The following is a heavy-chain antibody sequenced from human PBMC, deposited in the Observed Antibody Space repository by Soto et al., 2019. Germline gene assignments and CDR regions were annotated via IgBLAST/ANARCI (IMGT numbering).Heavy chain of an antibody. CDR3: AGDEDSSGYWAASSDF. J-gene: IGHJ4*02. D-gene: IGHD3-22*01. Sequence: ASVKVSCKASGYTFTSYSLSWVRQAPGQGLEWMGWISTYTGSTNYAQKFQGRVTMTRDTSTSTAYMEIRSLRSDDTAVYYCAGDEDSSGYWAASSDFWGQGTLVTVSS. V-gene: IGHV1-18*01. CDR2: ISTYTGST. CDR1: GYTFTSYS.